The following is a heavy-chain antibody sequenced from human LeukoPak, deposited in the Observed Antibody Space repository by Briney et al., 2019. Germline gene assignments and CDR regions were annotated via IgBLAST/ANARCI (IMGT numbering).Heavy chain of an antibody. CDR2: INNDGSNT. J-gene: IGHJ4*02. Sequence: PGGSLRLSRAASGFTFSSYWMHWVRQAPGKGLVWVSRINNDGSNTWYADSVKGRFTFSRDNAKNTLYLQMNSLRVEDTAVYYCARDQDGVGATIDYWGQGTLVTASS. D-gene: IGHD1-26*01. V-gene: IGHV3-74*01. CDR3: ARDQDGVGATIDY. CDR1: GFTFSSYW.